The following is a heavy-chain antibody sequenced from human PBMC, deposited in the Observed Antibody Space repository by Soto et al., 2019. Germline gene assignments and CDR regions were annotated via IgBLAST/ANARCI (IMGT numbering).Heavy chain of an antibody. Sequence: SETLSLTCDGSSYSIGSGYHWGWIRQPPGKGLQWIANFDLTGTTYYNPSLKSRVTISVDTSKNQFYLKVSSVTASDTAVYYCASMSPSSWYDYWGQGTQVTVSS. D-gene: IGHD6-13*01. CDR3: ASMSPSSWYDY. CDR2: FDLTGTT. V-gene: IGHV4-38-2*01. J-gene: IGHJ4*02. CDR1: SYSIGSGYH.